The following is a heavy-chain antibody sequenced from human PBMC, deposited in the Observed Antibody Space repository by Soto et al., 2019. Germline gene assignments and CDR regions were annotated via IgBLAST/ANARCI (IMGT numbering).Heavy chain of an antibody. D-gene: IGHD6-19*01. Sequence: QVQLQESGPGLVKPSQTLSLTCTVSGGSISSGDFYWSWIRQPPGKGLEWIGYIYYSGSTYYNPSLKSRVSLSVDTSRSQFSLKVRSVTAADMAVYYCARFSVGAVAGTGYFDYWGQGTLITDSS. J-gene: IGHJ4*02. CDR1: GGSISSGDFY. CDR3: ARFSVGAVAGTGYFDY. V-gene: IGHV4-30-4*01. CDR2: IYYSGST.